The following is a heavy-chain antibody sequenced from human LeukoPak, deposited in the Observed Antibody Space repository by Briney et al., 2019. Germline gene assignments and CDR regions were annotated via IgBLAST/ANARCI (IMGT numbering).Heavy chain of an antibody. CDR3: ARGRVNYDYVWGSYRWYYFDY. D-gene: IGHD3-16*02. V-gene: IGHV1-8*01. CDR2: MNPNSGNT. CDR1: GYTFTSYD. J-gene: IGHJ4*02. Sequence: ASVRVSCKASGYTFTSYDINWVRQATGQGLEWMGWMNPNSGNTGYAQKFQGRVTMTRNTSISTAYMELSSLRSEDTAAYYCARGRVNYDYVWGSYRWYYFDYWGQGTLVTVSS.